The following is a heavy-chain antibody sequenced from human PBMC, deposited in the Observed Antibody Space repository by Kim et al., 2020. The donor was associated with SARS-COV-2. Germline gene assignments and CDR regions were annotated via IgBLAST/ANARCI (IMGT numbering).Heavy chain of an antibody. D-gene: IGHD3-10*01. CDR2: ISAYNGNT. Sequence: ASVKVSCKASGYTFTSYGISWVRQAPGQGLEWMGWISAYNGNTNYAQKLQGRVTMTTDTSTSTAYIELRSLRSDDTAVYYCARDSPVRPEGYFDYWGQGTLVTVSS. J-gene: IGHJ4*02. V-gene: IGHV1-18*01. CDR1: GYTFTSYG. CDR3: ARDSPVRPEGYFDY.